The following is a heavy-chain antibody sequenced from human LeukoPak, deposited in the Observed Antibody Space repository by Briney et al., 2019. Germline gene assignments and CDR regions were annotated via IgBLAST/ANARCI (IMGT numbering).Heavy chain of an antibody. V-gene: IGHV3-23*01. D-gene: IGHD3-9*01. J-gene: IGHJ4*02. CDR3: AKGDTYYDLLTCFDF. Sequence: PGGSLRLSCAASGFTFSSSAMSWVRQAPGKGLEWVSAISNNGGYTYYADSVQGRFTISRDNSKSTLCLQMNSLRDEDTAVYYCAKGDTYYDLLTCFDFWGPGTLVTVSS. CDR1: GFTFSSSA. CDR2: ISNNGGYT.